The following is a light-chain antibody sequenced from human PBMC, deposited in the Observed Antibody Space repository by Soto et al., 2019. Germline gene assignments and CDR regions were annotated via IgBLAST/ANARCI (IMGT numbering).Light chain of an antibody. J-gene: IGKJ4*01. V-gene: IGKV3-20*01. CDR3: QQYSLSPLT. Sequence: EIVLTQSPGTLSLSPGESATLSCRASQSIFSSYLAWYQQKPGQSPRLLIYGASSRATGIPDRFSGDGSGTDFTLKISRLEPEVFAVYYCQQYSLSPLTFGGGTKVDIK. CDR1: QSIFSSY. CDR2: GAS.